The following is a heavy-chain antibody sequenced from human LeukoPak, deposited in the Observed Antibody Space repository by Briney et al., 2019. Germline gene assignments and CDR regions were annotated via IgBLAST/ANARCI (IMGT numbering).Heavy chain of an antibody. Sequence: SETLSLTCTVSGGSISSSSYYWGWIRQPPGKGLEWIGSIYYSGSTYYNPSLKGRVTISVDTSNNQFSLKLSSVTAADTAVYYCARITIFGVVTPLGPDPHFDYWGQGTLVTISS. CDR3: ARITIFGVVTPLGPDPHFDY. CDR1: GGSISSSSYY. CDR2: IYYSGST. D-gene: IGHD3-3*01. V-gene: IGHV4-39*07. J-gene: IGHJ4*02.